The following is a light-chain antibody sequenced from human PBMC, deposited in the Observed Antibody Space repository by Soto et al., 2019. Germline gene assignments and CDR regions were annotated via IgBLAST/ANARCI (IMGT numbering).Light chain of an antibody. CDR1: SSDIGSYNF. Sequence: QSVLTQPASVSGSPGQSITISCTGTSSDIGSYNFVSWYQHHPGKAPKLLIYEVSYRPSGISDRFSGSKSANTASLTISLPKAGAEADYFCSSYRSTTPPPHLVFGSGNKVTVL. CDR2: EVS. V-gene: IGLV2-14*01. J-gene: IGLJ1*01. CDR3: SSYRSTTPPPHLV.